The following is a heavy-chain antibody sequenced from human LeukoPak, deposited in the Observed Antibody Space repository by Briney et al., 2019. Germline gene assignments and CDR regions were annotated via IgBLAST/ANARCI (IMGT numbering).Heavy chain of an antibody. CDR1: GFTFSNYA. J-gene: IGHJ4*02. CDR2: ISSGGTYE. V-gene: IGHV3-30*01. D-gene: IGHD3-10*01. Sequence: GGSLTLSCAASGFTFSNYAMHWVRQAPAKGLEWVSLISSGGTYEYYADSVKGRFTISRDNSKNSLYLQLNSLRAQDTAVYYCARDSTYYYDSGSSGPHYFDNWGEGTLVTVSS. CDR3: ARDSTYYYDSGSSGPHYFDN.